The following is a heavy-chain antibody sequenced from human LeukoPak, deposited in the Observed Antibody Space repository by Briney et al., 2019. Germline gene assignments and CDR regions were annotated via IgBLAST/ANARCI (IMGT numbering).Heavy chain of an antibody. J-gene: IGHJ3*01. D-gene: IGHD5-12*01. CDR1: GGSFSGYY. V-gene: IGHV4-34*01. Sequence: SETLSLTCAVYGGSFSGYYWSWIRQPPGEGLEWIGEINHSGSTNYNPSLKSRVTISVDTSKNQFSLKLSSVTAADTAVYYCARDGVATIQHDAFDVWGQGTMVTVSS. CDR2: INHSGST. CDR3: ARDGVATIQHDAFDV.